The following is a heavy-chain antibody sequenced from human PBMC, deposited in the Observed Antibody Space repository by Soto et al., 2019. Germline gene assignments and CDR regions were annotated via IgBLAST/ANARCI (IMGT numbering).Heavy chain of an antibody. D-gene: IGHD3-16*01. CDR1: GYIFVNYG. CDR2: ISPYRGNT. Sequence: QVQLVQSGDEVRKPGSSVKVSCKASGYIFVNYGISWVRQAPGQGLEWMGWISPYRGNTHYACKVQGRLTMTTDTSTITAYMDLGSLTSDDTAVYYCAMVDNYVTPTPQDVWGQGTTVTVSS. J-gene: IGHJ6*02. CDR3: AMVDNYVTPTPQDV. V-gene: IGHV1-18*01.